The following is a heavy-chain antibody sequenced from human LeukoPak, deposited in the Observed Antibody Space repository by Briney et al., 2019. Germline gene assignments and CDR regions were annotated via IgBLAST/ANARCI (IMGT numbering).Heavy chain of an antibody. V-gene: IGHV3-49*04. CDR3: TRDQGEPGAIPWEYFDF. CDR2: IRSKGYGGTT. J-gene: IGHJ4*02. D-gene: IGHD2-2*01. CDR1: GFNFGDYA. Sequence: GRSLRFSCTASGFNFGDYAMSWVRQAPGKGLEWVGFIRSKGYGGTTEYAASVKGRFTISRDDSKSIAYLKMNSLKTEDSTVYYCTRDQGEPGAIPWEYFDFWGQGTLVTVSS.